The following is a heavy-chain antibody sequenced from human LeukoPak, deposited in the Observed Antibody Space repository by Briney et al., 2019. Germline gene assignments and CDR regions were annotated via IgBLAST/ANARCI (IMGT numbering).Heavy chain of an antibody. CDR1: GFTFSSYA. CDR3: AKGNYGDNSYYSDY. D-gene: IGHD4-17*01. Sequence: PGGSLRLSCAASGFTFSSYAMSWIRQAPGKGLEWVSAISGSGGSTYYADSVKSRFTISRDNSNNTLYLQMNSLRAEDTAVYYCAKGNYGDNSYYSDYWGQRTLVTVSS. V-gene: IGHV3-23*01. CDR2: ISGSGGST. J-gene: IGHJ4*02.